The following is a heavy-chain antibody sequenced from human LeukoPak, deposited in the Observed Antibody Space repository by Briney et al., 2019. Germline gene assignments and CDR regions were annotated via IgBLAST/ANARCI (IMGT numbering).Heavy chain of an antibody. CDR1: GYTFTSYG. CDR3: ARAYFAPEIRFYFDY. Sequence: GASVKVSCKASGYTFTSYGISWVRQAPGQGLEWMGWISAYNGNTNYAQKFQGRVTITRDTSASTAYMELSSLRSEDTAVYYCARAYFAPEIRFYFDYWGQGTLVTVSS. D-gene: IGHD3-9*01. V-gene: IGHV1-18*01. J-gene: IGHJ4*02. CDR2: ISAYNGNT.